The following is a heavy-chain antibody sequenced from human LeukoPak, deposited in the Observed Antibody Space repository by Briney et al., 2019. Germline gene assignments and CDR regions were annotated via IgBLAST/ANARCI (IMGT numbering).Heavy chain of an antibody. D-gene: IGHD3-3*01. CDR1: GGTFSSYA. CDR3: ARSGAILARGAPYYDFWIHPSNWFDP. Sequence: SVKVSCKASGGTFSSYAISWVRQAPGQGLEWMGGIIPIFGTVNYAQKFQGRVTITTDESTSTAYMELSSLRSEDTAVYYCARSGAILARGAPYYDFWIHPSNWFDPWGQGTLVTVSS. V-gene: IGHV1-69*05. CDR2: IIPIFGTV. J-gene: IGHJ5*02.